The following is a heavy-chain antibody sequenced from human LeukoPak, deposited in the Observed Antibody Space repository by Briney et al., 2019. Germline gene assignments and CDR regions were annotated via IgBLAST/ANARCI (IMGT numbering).Heavy chain of an antibody. D-gene: IGHD2-21*02. CDR3: ARVVLCGGDCYSGDAFDI. V-gene: IGHV4-31*03. J-gene: IGHJ3*02. CDR1: GGSISSGGYY. Sequence: SETLSLTCTVSGGSISSGGYYWSWIRQHPGKGLEWIGYIYYRGSTYYNPSLKSRVTISVDTSKNQFSLKLSSVTAADTAVYYCARVVLCGGDCYSGDAFDIWGQGTMVTVSS. CDR2: IYYRGST.